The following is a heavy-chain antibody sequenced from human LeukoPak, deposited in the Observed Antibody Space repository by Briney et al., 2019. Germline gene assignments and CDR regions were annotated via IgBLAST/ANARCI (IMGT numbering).Heavy chain of an antibody. CDR1: GGTFSSYA. Sequence: ASVKVSCKASGGTFSSYAISWVRQAPGQGLEWMGGIIPIFGTANYAQKFQGRVTITAGESTSTAYMELSSLRSEDTAVYYCARGYYGSGSFYTHFDYWGQGTLVTVSS. CDR3: ARGYYGSGSFYTHFDY. CDR2: IIPIFGTA. J-gene: IGHJ4*02. V-gene: IGHV1-69*13. D-gene: IGHD3-10*01.